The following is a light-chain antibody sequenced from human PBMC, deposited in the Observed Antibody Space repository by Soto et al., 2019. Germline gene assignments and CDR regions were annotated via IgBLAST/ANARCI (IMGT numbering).Light chain of an antibody. Sequence: QSVLTQPPSASGAPGQGISISCSGSSSNIGGNSVSWYRQVPGTAPKLLIFSNHQRPSGVPDRFSASKSGTSASLAISGLQSEDEADYYCSTWDDSLRGLVFGGGTQLTVL. J-gene: IGLJ2*01. CDR1: SSNIGGNS. CDR2: SNH. CDR3: STWDDSLRGLV. V-gene: IGLV1-44*01.